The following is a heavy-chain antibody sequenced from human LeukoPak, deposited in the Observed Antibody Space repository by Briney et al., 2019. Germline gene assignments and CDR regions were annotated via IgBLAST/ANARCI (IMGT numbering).Heavy chain of an antibody. V-gene: IGHV4-34*01. Sequence: SETLSLTCTVSGGSISSFYWSWIRQPPGKGLEWIGEINHSGSTNYNPSLKSRVTTSVDTSKNQFSLKLSSVTAADTAVYYCARGGDIVVVVAATGAFDIWGQGTMVTVSS. CDR3: ARGGDIVVVVAATGAFDI. CDR2: INHSGST. J-gene: IGHJ3*02. CDR1: GGSISSFY. D-gene: IGHD2-15*01.